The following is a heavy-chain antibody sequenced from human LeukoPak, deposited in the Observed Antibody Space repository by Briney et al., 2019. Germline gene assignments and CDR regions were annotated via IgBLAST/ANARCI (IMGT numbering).Heavy chain of an antibody. CDR1: GYTFTSYG. J-gene: IGHJ6*04. Sequence: GASVKVSCKASGYTFTSYGISWVRQAPGQGLEWMGWISAYNGNTNYAQKLQGRVTMTTDTSTSTAYMELRSLRSEDTAVYFCAGIPVFGVVLHQEPVWGKGTTVTVSS. V-gene: IGHV1-18*01. D-gene: IGHD3-3*01. CDR2: ISAYNGNT. CDR3: AGIPVFGVVLHQEPV.